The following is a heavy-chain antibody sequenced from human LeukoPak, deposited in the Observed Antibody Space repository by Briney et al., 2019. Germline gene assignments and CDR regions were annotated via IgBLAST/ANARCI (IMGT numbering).Heavy chain of an antibody. D-gene: IGHD1-26*01. CDR3: ASHSFYYYYYGMDV. CDR1: GGSISSYY. CDR2: IYTSGST. V-gene: IGHV4-4*07. J-gene: IGHJ6*02. Sequence: TSETLSLTCTVSGGSISSYYWSWIRQPAGKGLEWIGRIYTSGSTNYNPSPKSRVTMSVDTSMNQFSLKLSSVTAADTAVYYCASHSFYYYYYGMDVWGQGTTVTVSS.